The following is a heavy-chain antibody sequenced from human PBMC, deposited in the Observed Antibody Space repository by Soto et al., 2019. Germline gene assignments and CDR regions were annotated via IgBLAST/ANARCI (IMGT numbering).Heavy chain of an antibody. CDR3: ARGFHVSDDD. CDR1: GYTFISNA. D-gene: IGHD3-10*01. Sequence: GSSVKVSCKASGYTFISNAVQWVRQAPGQRLEWMGWINGGDAHTEYSQRFQGRGTLSRDTSATTVYMELSSLRSEDTAAYYWARGFHVSDDDWRQGTTVT. V-gene: IGHV1-3*01. CDR2: INGGDAHT. J-gene: IGHJ4*02.